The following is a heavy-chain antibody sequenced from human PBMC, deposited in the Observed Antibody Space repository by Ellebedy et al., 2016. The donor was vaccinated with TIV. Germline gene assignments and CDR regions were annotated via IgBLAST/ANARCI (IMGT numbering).Heavy chain of an antibody. CDR1: GFIISGDW. Sequence: GESLKISCAASGFIISGDWMSWVRQAPGKGLEWVAPINTDGSADYYVDSVKGRFTISRDNAKRSLFLQMNSLRVDDTAVYYCVTWGQSYGRWGQGSLVTISS. D-gene: IGHD3-16*01. CDR2: INTDGSAD. V-gene: IGHV3-7*03. CDR3: VTWGQSYGR. J-gene: IGHJ4*02.